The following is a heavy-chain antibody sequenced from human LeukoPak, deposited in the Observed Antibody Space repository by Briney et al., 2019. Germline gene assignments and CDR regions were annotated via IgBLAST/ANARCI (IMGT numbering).Heavy chain of an antibody. CDR2: ISSSSSYI. CDR3: AREYCSSTSCYSSAFDI. Sequence: SGGSLRLSCAASGFTLSSYSMNWVRQAPGKGLEWVSSISSSSSYIYYADSVKGRFTISRDNAKNSLYLQMNSLRAEDTAVYYCAREYCSSTSCYSSAFDIWGQGTMVTVSS. D-gene: IGHD2-2*01. CDR1: GFTLSSYS. J-gene: IGHJ3*02. V-gene: IGHV3-21*01.